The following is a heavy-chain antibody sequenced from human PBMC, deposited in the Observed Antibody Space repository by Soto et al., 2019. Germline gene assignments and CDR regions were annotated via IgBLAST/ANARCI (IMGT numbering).Heavy chain of an antibody. CDR2: ISHLEST. V-gene: IGHV4-30-2*01. CDR3: ATGGGYDPFDY. CDR1: GASISYGGYS. D-gene: IGHD5-12*01. Sequence: SETLSLPCTLSGASISYGGYSWSWIRQPPGKGLEWIGYISHLESTFYNPSLQSRLTLSIDRSKNQFSLKLASMTAADTALYYCATGGGYDPFDYWGQGTLVTVSS. J-gene: IGHJ4*02.